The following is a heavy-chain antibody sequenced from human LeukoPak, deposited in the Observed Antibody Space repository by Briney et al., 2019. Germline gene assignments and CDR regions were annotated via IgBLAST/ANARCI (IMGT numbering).Heavy chain of an antibody. CDR1: GFTFSGYD. D-gene: IGHD6-19*01. CDR3: ARDPRVAVAGLFDY. Sequence: AGGSLRLSCAGSGFTFSGYDMYWVRQAPGKGLEWVAVIWYDGSNKYYAASVQGRFTISRDISKNTLYLQMNSLRAEDTAVYYCARDPRVAVAGLFDYWGQGTLVTVSS. J-gene: IGHJ4*02. V-gene: IGHV3-33*07. CDR2: IWYDGSNK.